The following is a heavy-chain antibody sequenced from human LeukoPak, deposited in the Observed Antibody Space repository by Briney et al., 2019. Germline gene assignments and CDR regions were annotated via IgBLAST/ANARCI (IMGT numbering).Heavy chain of an antibody. V-gene: IGHV3-9*01. CDR1: GFTFDDYA. CDR3: AKGQYQLLSSFDY. Sequence: GGSLRLSCAASGFTFDDYAMHWVRQAPGKGLEWVSGISWNSGSIGYADSVKGRFTISRDNAKNSLYLQMNSLRAEDTALYYCAKGQYQLLSSFDYWGQGTLVTVSS. D-gene: IGHD2-2*01. CDR2: ISWNSGSI. J-gene: IGHJ4*02.